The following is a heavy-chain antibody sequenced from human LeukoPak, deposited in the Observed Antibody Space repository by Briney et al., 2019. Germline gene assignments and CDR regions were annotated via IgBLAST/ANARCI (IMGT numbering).Heavy chain of an antibody. Sequence: GSSVKVSCKASGGTFSSYAISWVRQAPGKGLEWMGGLDPEDGETIYAQKFQGRVTMTEDTSTDTAYMELSSLRSEDTAVYYCATASPRSGSYVPFDYWGQGTLVTVSS. J-gene: IGHJ4*02. CDR3: ATASPRSGSYVPFDY. CDR1: GGTFSSYA. V-gene: IGHV1-24*01. D-gene: IGHD3-10*01. CDR2: LDPEDGET.